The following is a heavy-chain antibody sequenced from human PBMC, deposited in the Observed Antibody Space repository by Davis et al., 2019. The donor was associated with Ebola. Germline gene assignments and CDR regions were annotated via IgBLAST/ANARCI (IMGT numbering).Heavy chain of an antibody. CDR3: ARDRGITMVRGGYYYGMDV. V-gene: IGHV4-30-4*01. Sequence: SETLSLTCTVSGGSISSGDYYWSWIRQPPGKGLEWIGYIYYSGSTYYNPSLKSRVTISVDTSKNQFSLKLSSVTAADTAVYYCARDRGITMVRGGYYYGMDVWGQGTTVTVSS. D-gene: IGHD3-10*01. J-gene: IGHJ6*02. CDR1: GGSISSGDYY. CDR2: IYYSGST.